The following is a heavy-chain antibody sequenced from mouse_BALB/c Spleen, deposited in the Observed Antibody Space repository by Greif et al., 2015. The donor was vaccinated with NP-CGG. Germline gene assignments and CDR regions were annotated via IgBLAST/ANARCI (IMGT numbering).Heavy chain of an antibody. J-gene: IGHJ2*01. CDR2: IYPGDGDT. CDR1: GYAFSSYW. Sequence: VQLQQSGAELVRPGSSVKISCKASGYAFSSYWMNWVKQRPGRGLEWIGQIYPGDGDTNYNGKFEGKATLTADKSSSTAYMQLRSLKSEDSAVYFCARSQGYYFDYWGQGTTLTVSS. CDR3: ARSQGYYFDY. V-gene: IGHV1-80*01.